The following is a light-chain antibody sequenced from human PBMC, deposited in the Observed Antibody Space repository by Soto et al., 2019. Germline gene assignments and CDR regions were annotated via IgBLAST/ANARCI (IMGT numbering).Light chain of an antibody. V-gene: IGKV1-5*03. CDR3: QQYNTYSPVT. CDR2: KAS. J-gene: IGKJ1*01. CDR1: QSISSW. Sequence: DIQMTQSPSTLSASVGDRVTITCRTSQSISSWLAWYQQKPGKAPKLLIYKASSLESGVPSRFSVSGSGTEFTLTISSLQPDDFATYYCQQYNTYSPVTFGQGTKVEIK.